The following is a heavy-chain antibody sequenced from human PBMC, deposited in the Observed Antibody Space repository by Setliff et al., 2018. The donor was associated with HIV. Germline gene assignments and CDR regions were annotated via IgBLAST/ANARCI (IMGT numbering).Heavy chain of an antibody. J-gene: IGHJ4*02. D-gene: IGHD1-26*01. Sequence: SETLSLTCSVSGGSVISYLWHWFRQPPGKGLEWIGYIYYTGITDYNPSPEGRLTISVDTSKNQVSLKLKSVTTADTAVYYCARELYGGNSRPFDYWGQGALVTVSS. CDR3: ARELYGGNSRPFDY. CDR1: GGSVISYL. CDR2: IYYTGIT. V-gene: IGHV4-59*02.